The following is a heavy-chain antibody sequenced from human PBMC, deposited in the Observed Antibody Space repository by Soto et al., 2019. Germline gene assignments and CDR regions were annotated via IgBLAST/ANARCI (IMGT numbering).Heavy chain of an antibody. CDR1: VCTFSNFV. V-gene: IGHV3-23*01. J-gene: IGHJ6*02. CDR2: ITGSGGRA. Sequence: PGGSLRLSCASSVCTFSNFVMSWVRHIPGKGLHWVSGITGSGGRAYYADSVKGRFTISRDNSRNTLYLQLSRLGAEDTAMYHCAVHLGQNYYTMDVWGQGTTVTVSS. CDR3: AVHLGQNYYTMDV.